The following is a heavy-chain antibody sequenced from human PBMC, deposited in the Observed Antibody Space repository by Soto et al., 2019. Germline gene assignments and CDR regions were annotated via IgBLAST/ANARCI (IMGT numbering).Heavy chain of an antibody. CDR1: GGSISSSSYY. J-gene: IGHJ4*02. D-gene: IGHD3-22*01. CDR3: VRGVTLKLAVQRDAPDKCYFDS. Sequence: SETLSLTCTVSGGSISSSSYYWGWIRQPPGKGLEWIGSIYYSGSTNQNPSLKSRLSISVDTSKNQFSLKLRSVTAADTAVYYCVRGVTLKLAVQRDAPDKCYFDSWGQGAQVTVSS. V-gene: IGHV4-39*07. CDR2: IYYSGST.